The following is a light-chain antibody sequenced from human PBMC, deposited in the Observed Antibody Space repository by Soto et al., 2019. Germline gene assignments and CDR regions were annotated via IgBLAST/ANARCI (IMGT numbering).Light chain of an antibody. J-gene: IGKJ1*01. CDR3: QQYNNWPWT. CDR2: GAS. CDR1: QSVSSN. Sequence: EKVMTQSPATLSVSPGERATLSCRASQSVSSNLAWYQQKPDQAPRLLIYGASTRATGIPARFSGSGSGTEFTITISSLQSEDFAVYYCQQYNNWPWTFGQGTKVEIK. V-gene: IGKV3-15*01.